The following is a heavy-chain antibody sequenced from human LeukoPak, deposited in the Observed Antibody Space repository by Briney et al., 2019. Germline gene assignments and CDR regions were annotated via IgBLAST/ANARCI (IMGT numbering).Heavy chain of an antibody. Sequence: GGSLRLSCAASGFTFSSYAMSWVRQAPGKGLEWVSAISGSGCSTYYADSVKGRFTISRDNSKNTLYLQMNSLRAEDAAVYYCAKAQRDIVVVVAATRFYYYYGMDVWGQGTTVTVSS. CDR1: GFTFSSYA. CDR3: AKAQRDIVVVVAATRFYYYYGMDV. J-gene: IGHJ6*02. CDR2: ISGSGCST. D-gene: IGHD2-15*01. V-gene: IGHV3-23*01.